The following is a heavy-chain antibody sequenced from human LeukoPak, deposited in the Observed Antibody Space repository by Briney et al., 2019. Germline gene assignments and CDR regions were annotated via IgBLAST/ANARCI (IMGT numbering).Heavy chain of an antibody. CDR2: MNPNSGNT. CDR3: ARACSGGSCYSLGY. D-gene: IGHD2-15*01. J-gene: IGHJ4*02. CDR1: GYTFTSYD. Sequence: ASVKASCKASGYTFTSYDINWVRQATGQGLEWMGWMNPNSGNTGYAQKFQGRVTMTRNTSISTAYMELSSLRSEDTAVYYCARACSGGSCYSLGYWGQGTLVTVSS. V-gene: IGHV1-8*01.